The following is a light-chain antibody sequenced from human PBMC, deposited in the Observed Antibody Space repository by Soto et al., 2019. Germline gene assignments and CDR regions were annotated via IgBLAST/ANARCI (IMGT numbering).Light chain of an antibody. J-gene: IGKJ2*01. CDR2: DAS. CDR1: QSVSSY. V-gene: IGKV3-11*01. CDR3: QQRSKWPPT. Sequence: EIVLTQSPATLSLSPGERATLSCRVSQSVSSYLAWYQQKPGHAPRLLIYDASNRATGIPARFSGSGSWTDFTLTISSLEPEDFAVYYCQQRSKWPPTFGQGTKLEIK.